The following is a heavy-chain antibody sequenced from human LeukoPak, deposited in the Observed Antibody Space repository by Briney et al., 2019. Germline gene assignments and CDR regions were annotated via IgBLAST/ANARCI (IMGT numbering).Heavy chain of an antibody. CDR1: GNSVSSKSAT. V-gene: IGHV6-1*01. J-gene: IGHJ5*02. CDR2: TYYTSRWNV. CDR3: AREGWFGEPPSHWFDP. D-gene: IGHD3-10*01. Sequence: SQTLSLTCAISGNSVSSKSATWNWIRQSPSRGLEWLGRTYYTSRWNVDYAVSVKSRITINPDTSRNQFSLQLNSVAPEDTAVYYCAREGWFGEPPSHWFDPWGQGTLVTVSS.